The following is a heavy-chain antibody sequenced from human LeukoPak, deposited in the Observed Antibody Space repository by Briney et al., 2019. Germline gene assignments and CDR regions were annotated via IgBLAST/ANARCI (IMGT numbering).Heavy chain of an antibody. Sequence: GGSLRLSCAASGFTFSSYAMSWVRQAPGKGLEWVSAISGSGGSTYYADSVKGRFTISRDNSKNTLYLQMNSLRAEDTAVYYCAKDRPYDSSGYYLPFFDYWGQGTLVTVSS. V-gene: IGHV3-23*01. CDR1: GFTFSSYA. CDR3: AKDRPYDSSGYYLPFFDY. D-gene: IGHD3-22*01. CDR2: ISGSGGST. J-gene: IGHJ4*02.